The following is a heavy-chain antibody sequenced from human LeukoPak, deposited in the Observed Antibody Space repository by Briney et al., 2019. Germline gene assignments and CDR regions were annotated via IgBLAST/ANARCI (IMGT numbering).Heavy chain of an antibody. Sequence: SETLSLTCAVYGGSFSGYYWSWIRRPPGKGLEWIGYIYYSGSTNYNPSLKSRVTISVDTSKNQFSLKLSSVTAADTAVYYCARGYFGYSYGYPFDYWGQGTLVTVSS. CDR1: GGSFSGYY. J-gene: IGHJ4*02. V-gene: IGHV4-59*01. D-gene: IGHD5-18*01. CDR3: ARGYFGYSYGYPFDY. CDR2: IYYSGST.